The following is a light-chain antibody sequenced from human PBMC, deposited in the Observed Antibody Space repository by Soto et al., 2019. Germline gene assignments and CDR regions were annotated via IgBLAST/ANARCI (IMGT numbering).Light chain of an antibody. CDR3: QQYNSWPRT. Sequence: EIVMTQSPATLSVSPGERATLSCRASQSVSSNLAWYQLKPGQAPRLLIHGASTRATGIPARFSGSGSGTEFTLTITSLQSEDFAVYSCQQYNSWPRTFGQGTKVEIK. CDR2: GAS. V-gene: IGKV3-15*01. CDR1: QSVSSN. J-gene: IGKJ1*01.